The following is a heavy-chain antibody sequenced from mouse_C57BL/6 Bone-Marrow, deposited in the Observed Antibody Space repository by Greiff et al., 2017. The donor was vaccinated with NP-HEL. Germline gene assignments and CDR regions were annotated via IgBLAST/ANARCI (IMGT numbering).Heavy chain of an antibody. CDR2: IYPGSGSP. Sequence: VQLQQSGAELVKPGASVKMSCKASGYTFTSYWITWVKQRPGQGLEWIGDIYPGSGSPNYNEKFKSKATLTVDTSSSTAYMQRSSLTSEDSAVYYCAQIHYYDYWGQGTTLTVSS. V-gene: IGHV1-55*01. CDR3: AQIHYYDY. J-gene: IGHJ2*01. CDR1: GYTFTSYW.